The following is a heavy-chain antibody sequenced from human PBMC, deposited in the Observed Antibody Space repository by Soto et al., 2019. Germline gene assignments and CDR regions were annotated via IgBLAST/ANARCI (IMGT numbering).Heavy chain of an antibody. CDR1: GFTFYA. Sequence: GGSLRLSCAASGFTFYAMHWVRQAPGKGLQWVAVISNDGSNKYYTDSVKGRFTISRDNSKNTLYLQMNSLRAEDTAVYYCAKTGYSSGWYLRYFDYWGQGTLVTVSS. CDR2: ISNDGSNK. D-gene: IGHD6-19*01. J-gene: IGHJ4*02. V-gene: IGHV3-30-3*01. CDR3: AKTGYSSGWYLRYFDY.